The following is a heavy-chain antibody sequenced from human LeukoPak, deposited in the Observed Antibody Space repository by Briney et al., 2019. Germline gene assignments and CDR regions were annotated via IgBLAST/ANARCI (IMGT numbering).Heavy chain of an antibody. CDR3: ARESPLTESPR. Sequence: GGSLRLSCAASGFTFSAYEMNWVRQAPGKGLQWVSYISSSGTIIYYTSSVRGRFTVSRDSAKNSLYLHMNSLRGDDTGVYYCARESPLTESPRWGQGTLVTVSS. V-gene: IGHV3-48*03. CDR1: GFTFSAYE. CDR2: ISSSGTII. D-gene: IGHD2-21*02. J-gene: IGHJ4*02.